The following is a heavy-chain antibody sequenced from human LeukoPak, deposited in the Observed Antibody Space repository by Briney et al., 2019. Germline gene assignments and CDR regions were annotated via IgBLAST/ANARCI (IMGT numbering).Heavy chain of an antibody. J-gene: IGHJ4*02. V-gene: IGHV3-43*01. Sequence: GGSLRLSCATSGFSLDEYTVHWVRQAPGKGLEWVSLLSWFGGYTYYADSVQGRFTLSRDYSKNSLYLQMSSLRTEDTAFYYCAKEARGARWTGFDSWGQGTLVTVSS. CDR2: LSWFGGYT. CDR3: AKEARGARWTGFDS. CDR1: GFSLDEYT. D-gene: IGHD1-1*01.